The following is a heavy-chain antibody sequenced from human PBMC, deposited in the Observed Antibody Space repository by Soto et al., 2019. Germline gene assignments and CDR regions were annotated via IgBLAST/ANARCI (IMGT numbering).Heavy chain of an antibody. CDR3: ARGRGIQLWLEN. Sequence: QLQLQESGSGLVKPSQTLSLTCAVSGGSISSNGHSWSWIRQPPGKGLEWIEYIFHSGSTYYNPSLNSRVTMSLDTSKNQFSLKVNSVTAADTAVYYCARGRGIQLWLENWGQGTLVTVSS. CDR2: IFHSGST. D-gene: IGHD5-18*01. V-gene: IGHV4-30-2*01. CDR1: GGSISSNGHS. J-gene: IGHJ4*02.